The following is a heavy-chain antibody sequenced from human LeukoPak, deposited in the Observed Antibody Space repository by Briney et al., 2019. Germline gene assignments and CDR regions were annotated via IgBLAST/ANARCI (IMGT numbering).Heavy chain of an antibody. CDR2: IKQDGSEK. CDR3: ARDSLAAAGTAFDY. CDR1: GFTFSSYW. J-gene: IGHJ4*02. Sequence: GGSLRLSCAASGFTFSSYWMRGVRQAPGKGLEWMANIKQDGSEKYYVDSVKGRFTISRDNAKNSLYLQMNSLRAEDTAVYYCARDSLAAAGTAFDYWGQGTLVTVSS. D-gene: IGHD6-13*01. V-gene: IGHV3-7*01.